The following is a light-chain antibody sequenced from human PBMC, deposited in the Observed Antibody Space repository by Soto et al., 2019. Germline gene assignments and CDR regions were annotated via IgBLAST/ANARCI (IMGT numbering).Light chain of an antibody. CDR2: RDT. CDR3: QVWDSSTV. CDR1: NIGRKS. J-gene: IGLJ1*01. V-gene: IGLV3-9*01. Sequence: SYELTQPLSVSVALGQTARITCGGNNIGRKSVHWYQQKPGPAPVLVIYRDTNRPSGIPERFSGSNSGNTATLTISRAQAGDEADYYCQVWDSSTVFGTGTKLTVL.